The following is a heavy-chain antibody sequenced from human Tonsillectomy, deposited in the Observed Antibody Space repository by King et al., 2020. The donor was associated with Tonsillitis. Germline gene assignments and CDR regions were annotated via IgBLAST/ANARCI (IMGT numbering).Heavy chain of an antibody. Sequence: VQLVESGGGVVQPGRSLRLSCAASGFTCSSYGMNWVRQAPGKGLEWVAVIWSDGSNKYYADSVKDRFTISRDNSKNMLYLQMNSLRVEDTALYYCARSASGSYEYWGQGTLVTVSS. CDR2: IWSDGSNK. V-gene: IGHV3-33*01. CDR3: ARSASGSYEY. J-gene: IGHJ4*02. D-gene: IGHD1-26*01. CDR1: GFTCSSYG.